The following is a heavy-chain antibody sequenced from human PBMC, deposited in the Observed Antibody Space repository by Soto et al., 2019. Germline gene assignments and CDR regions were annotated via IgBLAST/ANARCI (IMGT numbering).Heavy chain of an antibody. Sequence: GGSLRLSCAASGFTFSSYSMNWVRQAPGKGLEWVSYISSSSSTIYYADSVKGRFTISRDNAKNSLYLQMNSLRDEDTAVYYCARGLGARCFDFWSGYYNPNDYYYYYGMDVWGQGTTVTVSS. V-gene: IGHV3-48*02. CDR1: GFTFSSYS. CDR3: ARGLGARCFDFWSGYYNPNDYYYYYGMDV. D-gene: IGHD3-3*01. CDR2: ISSSSSTI. J-gene: IGHJ6*02.